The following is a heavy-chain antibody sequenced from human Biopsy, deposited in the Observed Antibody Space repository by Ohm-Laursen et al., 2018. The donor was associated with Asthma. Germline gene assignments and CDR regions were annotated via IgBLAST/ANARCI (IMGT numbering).Heavy chain of an antibody. CDR2: IYSGGTS. Sequence: SLRLSCAALGFAVSRDHMFWVRQTPGKGLEWVSVIYSGGTSHTADSVRGRFTISIDYSKNTLYLQMHSLRAEDTAVYYCARGDSSNWSHYYFDYWGQGTLVTVSS. D-gene: IGHD3-22*01. J-gene: IGHJ4*02. CDR3: ARGDSSNWSHYYFDY. V-gene: IGHV3-53*01. CDR1: GFAVSRDH.